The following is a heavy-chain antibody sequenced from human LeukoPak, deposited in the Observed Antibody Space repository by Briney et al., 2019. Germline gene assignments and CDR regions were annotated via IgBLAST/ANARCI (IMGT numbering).Heavy chain of an antibody. CDR3: ARGRSITMRVVAFFDI. CDR2: IYPGDSDT. V-gene: IGHV5-51*01. Sequence: GESLKISCKGSGYSFTSYWIGWVRQMPGKGLEWMGIIYPGDSDTRYSPSFQGQVTISADKSISTAYLQWSSLRASDTAMYYCARGRSITMRVVAFFDIWGQGTMVTVSS. J-gene: IGHJ3*02. D-gene: IGHD3-22*01. CDR1: GYSFTSYW.